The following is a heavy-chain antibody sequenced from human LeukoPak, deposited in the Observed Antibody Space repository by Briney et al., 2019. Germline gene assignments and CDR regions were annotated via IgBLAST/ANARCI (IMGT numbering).Heavy chain of an antibody. J-gene: IGHJ4*02. Sequence: GGSLRLSCATSGFTFSSYAMIWVRQAPGKGLEWVSAISGRGGSTYYADSVKGRFTISRDNSKNTLYLQMNSLRAEDTATYYCARRGEQQLVRGYFDYWGQGTLVTVSS. CDR3: ARRGEQQLVRGYFDY. CDR1: GFTFSSYA. D-gene: IGHD6-13*01. V-gene: IGHV3-23*01. CDR2: ISGRGGST.